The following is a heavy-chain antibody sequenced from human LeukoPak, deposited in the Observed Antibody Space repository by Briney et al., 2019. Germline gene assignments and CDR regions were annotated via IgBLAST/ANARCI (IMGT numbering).Heavy chain of an antibody. D-gene: IGHD3-3*01. CDR3: ARVRRGTIFGVVIIGGFDY. CDR1: GYTFTSYG. Sequence: GASVKVSCKASGYTFTSYGISWVRQAPGQGLEWMGWISAYNGNTNYAQKLQGRVTKTTDTSTSTAYMELRSLRSDDTAVYYCARVRRGTIFGVVIIGGFDYWGQGTLVTVSS. V-gene: IGHV1-18*01. J-gene: IGHJ4*02. CDR2: ISAYNGNT.